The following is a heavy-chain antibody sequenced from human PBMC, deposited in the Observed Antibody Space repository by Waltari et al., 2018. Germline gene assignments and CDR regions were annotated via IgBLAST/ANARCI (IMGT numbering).Heavy chain of an antibody. CDR2: ISYDGSNK. V-gene: IGHV3-30-3*01. D-gene: IGHD3-9*01. Sequence: QVQLVESGGGVVQPGRSLRLSCAASGFTFSSYAMPWVRQAPGKGLEWVAVISYDGSNKYYADSVKGRFTISRDNSKNTLYLQMNSLRAEDTAVYYCARSFDWLLDPPFDYWGQGTLVTVSS. CDR3: ARSFDWLLDPPFDY. CDR1: GFTFSSYA. J-gene: IGHJ4*02.